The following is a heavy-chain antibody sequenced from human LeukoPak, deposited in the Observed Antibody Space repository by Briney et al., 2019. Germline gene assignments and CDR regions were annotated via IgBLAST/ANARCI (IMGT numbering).Heavy chain of an antibody. CDR2: IKQDGSEK. D-gene: IGHD6-19*01. J-gene: IGHJ4*02. Sequence: GGSLRLSCAASGFIFNKYWMSWVRQAPGKGLEWVANIKQDGSEKYYVDSVKGRFTISRDNAKNSVYLQMNSLRAEDTAVYYCVLLFRGIAVAPPSGAGDYWGQGTLVTVSS. CDR1: GFIFNKYW. CDR3: VLLFRGIAVAPPSGAGDY. V-gene: IGHV3-7*01.